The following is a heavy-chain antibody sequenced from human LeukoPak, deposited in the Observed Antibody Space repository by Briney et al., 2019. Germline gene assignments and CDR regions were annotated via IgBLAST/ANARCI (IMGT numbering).Heavy chain of an antibody. CDR2: INQDASVR. Sequence: PGGSLRLSRAASGFSFSTYWMSWVRQTPGKGLEFVANINQDASVRNYMDSLKGRCTISRDNAKKSVYLEINSLRADDTAVYYCARDPGSSSFDLWGQGALVTVSS. D-gene: IGHD6-13*01. J-gene: IGHJ4*02. V-gene: IGHV3-7*01. CDR3: ARDPGSSSFDL. CDR1: GFSFSTYW.